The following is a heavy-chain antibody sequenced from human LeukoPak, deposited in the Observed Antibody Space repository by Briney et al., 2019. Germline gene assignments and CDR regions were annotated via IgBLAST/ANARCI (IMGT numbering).Heavy chain of an antibody. V-gene: IGHV3-7*01. CDR1: GFTFSSYA. J-gene: IGHJ4*02. CDR2: IKQDGSEK. D-gene: IGHD3-10*01. CDR3: ARDHYGSGSYFDY. Sequence: GGSLRLSCAASGFTFSSYAMSWVRQAPGKGLEWVANIKQDGSEKYYVDSVKGRFTISRDNAKNSLYLQMNSLRAEDTAVYYCARDHYGSGSYFDYWGQGTLVTVSS.